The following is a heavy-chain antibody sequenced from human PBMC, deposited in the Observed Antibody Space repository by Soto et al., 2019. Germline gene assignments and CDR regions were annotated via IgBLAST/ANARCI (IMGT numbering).Heavy chain of an antibody. Sequence: LGESLKISCXGSGYNFNTYWIGWVRQMPGKGLEWMALIYPGDSDTRYSPSFEGQVTLSVDRSISTAYLQWSSLKASDTAIYYCATSTVSYVDIVSSTTRGYFDHWGQGTLVTVSS. CDR3: ATSTVSYVDIVSSTTRGYFDH. CDR2: IYPGDSDT. V-gene: IGHV5-51*01. J-gene: IGHJ4*02. CDR1: GYNFNTYW. D-gene: IGHD5-12*01.